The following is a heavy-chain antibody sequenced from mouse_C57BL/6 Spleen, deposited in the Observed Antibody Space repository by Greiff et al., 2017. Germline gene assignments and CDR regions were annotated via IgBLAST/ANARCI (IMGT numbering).Heavy chain of an antibody. CDR2: IDPENGDT. CDR1: GFNIKDDY. D-gene: IGHD1-1*01. V-gene: IGHV14-4*01. Sequence: VQLQQSGAELVRPGASVKLSCTASGFNIKDDYMHWVKQRPEQGLEWIGWIDPENGDTEYASKFQGKATITADTSSNTAYLQLSSLTSEDTAVYYCTIGYYGSRSWFAYWGQGTLVTVSA. CDR3: TIGYYGSRSWFAY. J-gene: IGHJ3*01.